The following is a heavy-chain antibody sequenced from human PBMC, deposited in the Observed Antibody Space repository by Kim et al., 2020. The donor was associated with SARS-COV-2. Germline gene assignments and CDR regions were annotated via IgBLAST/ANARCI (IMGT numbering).Heavy chain of an antibody. CDR1: GGSISSGGYY. Sequence: SETLSLTCTVSGGSISSGGYYWSWIRQHPGKGLEWIGYIYYSGSTYYNPSLKSRVTISVDTSKNQFSLKLSSVTAADTAVYYCARGGPTPERRGYDYWGQGTLVTVSS. CDR3: ARGGPTPERRGYDY. D-gene: IGHD1-1*01. V-gene: IGHV4-31*03. CDR2: IYYSGST. J-gene: IGHJ4*02.